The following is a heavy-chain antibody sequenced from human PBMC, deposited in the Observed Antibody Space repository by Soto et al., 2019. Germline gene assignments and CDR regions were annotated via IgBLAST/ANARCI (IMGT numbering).Heavy chain of an antibody. Sequence: GASVKVSCKASGGTFSSYAISWVRQAPGQGLEWMGGIIPIFGTANYAQKFQGRVTITADESTSTAYMELSSLRSEDTAVYYCARADSSGYYNDAFDIWGRGTMVTVSS. J-gene: IGHJ3*02. CDR2: IIPIFGTA. D-gene: IGHD3-22*01. V-gene: IGHV1-69*13. CDR1: GGTFSSYA. CDR3: ARADSSGYYNDAFDI.